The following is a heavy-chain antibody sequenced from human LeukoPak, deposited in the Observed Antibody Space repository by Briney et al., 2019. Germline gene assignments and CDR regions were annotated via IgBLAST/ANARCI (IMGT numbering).Heavy chain of an antibody. CDR3: ARGVEMATIGFDY. D-gene: IGHD5-24*01. J-gene: IGHJ4*02. Sequence: SVKVSCKASGGTFSSYTISWVRQAPGQGLEWMGRIIPVLGIANYAQKFQGRVTITADKSTSTAYMELSSLRSEDTAVYYCARGVEMATIGFDYWGQGTLVTVSS. CDR1: GGTFSSYT. CDR2: IIPVLGIA. V-gene: IGHV1-69*02.